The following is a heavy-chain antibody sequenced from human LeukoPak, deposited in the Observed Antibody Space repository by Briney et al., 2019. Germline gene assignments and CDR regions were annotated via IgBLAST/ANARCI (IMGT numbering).Heavy chain of an antibody. CDR2: ISYDGSNK. CDR3: ARVDHTEAFET. Sequence: GGSLRLSCSASGFIFSSYGMHWVRQAPGKGLEWVAVISYDGSNKYHADSVEGRFTISRDNSRNTLYLQMNSLRVEDTAMYYCARVDHTEAFETWGQGTVVTVS. CDR1: GFIFSSYG. V-gene: IGHV3-30*03. J-gene: IGHJ3*02. D-gene: IGHD1-14*01.